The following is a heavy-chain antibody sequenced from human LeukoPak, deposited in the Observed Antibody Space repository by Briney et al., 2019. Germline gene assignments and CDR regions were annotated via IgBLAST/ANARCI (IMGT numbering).Heavy chain of an antibody. V-gene: IGHV4-39*01. CDR3: ARHILTPQDNWFDP. CDR1: GGSISSSSYY. J-gene: IGHJ5*02. CDR2: IYYSGST. D-gene: IGHD2-21*01. Sequence: SETLSLTCTVSGGSISSSSYYWGWIRQPPGKGLEWIGSIYYSGSTYYNPSLKSRVTISVDTSKNQFSLKLSSVTAADTAVYYCARHILTPQDNWFDPWGRGTLVTVSS.